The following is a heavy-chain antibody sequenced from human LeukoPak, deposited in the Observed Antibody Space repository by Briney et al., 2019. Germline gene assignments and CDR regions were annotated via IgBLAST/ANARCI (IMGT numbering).Heavy chain of an antibody. V-gene: IGHV3-7*01. D-gene: IGHD1-26*01. J-gene: IGHJ4*02. CDR2: IKEDGSEK. CDR3: AKDLLGATVY. CDR1: GFTFSSYW. Sequence: GGSLRLSCAASGFTFSSYWMNWVRQAPGKGLEWVANIKEDGSEKDYVDSVKGRFTISRDNAKNSLYLQMNSLRAEDTAVYYCAKDLLGATVYWGQGTLVTVSS.